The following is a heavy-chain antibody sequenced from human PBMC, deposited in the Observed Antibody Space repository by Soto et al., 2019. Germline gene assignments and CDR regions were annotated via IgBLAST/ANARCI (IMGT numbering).Heavy chain of an antibody. CDR1: EFAFNTYA. D-gene: IGHD4-4*01. V-gene: IGHV3-33*01. Sequence: QAGGSLRLSCVASEFAFNTYAIHWVRQAPGQGLEWVAVIWYDGRNKYYAESVKGRFTISRDNSENTVSLQMNSLRPDDTAIYHCARGGLQSFYFPPDFWGRGTLVTVSS. CDR3: ARGGLQSFYFPPDF. J-gene: IGHJ4*02. CDR2: IWYDGRNK.